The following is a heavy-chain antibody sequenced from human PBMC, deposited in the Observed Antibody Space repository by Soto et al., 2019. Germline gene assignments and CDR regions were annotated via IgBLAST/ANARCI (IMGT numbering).Heavy chain of an antibody. Sequence: GGSLRLSCAASGFTFSSYAMSWVRQAPGKGLGWVSAISGSGGSTYYADSVKGRFTISRDNSKNTLYLQMNSLGAEDTAVYYCAKGQWIQLWLTYWGQGILVTVSS. V-gene: IGHV3-23*01. CDR2: ISGSGGST. CDR1: GFTFSSYA. D-gene: IGHD5-18*01. J-gene: IGHJ4*02. CDR3: AKGQWIQLWLTY.